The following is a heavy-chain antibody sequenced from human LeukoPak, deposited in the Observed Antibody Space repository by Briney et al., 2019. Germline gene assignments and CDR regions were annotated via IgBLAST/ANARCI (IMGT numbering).Heavy chain of an antibody. J-gene: IGHJ4*02. CDR2: ISYDGSNK. CDR1: GFTFSSYA. V-gene: IGHV3-30-3*01. D-gene: IGHD6-19*01. CDR3: AREGSSGWDPDSDYFDY. Sequence: PGGSLRLSCAASGFTFSSYAMHWVRQAPGKGLEWGAVISYDGSNKYYADSVKGRFTISRDNSKNTLYLQMNSLRAEDTAVYYCAREGSSGWDPDSDYFDYWGQGTLVTVSS.